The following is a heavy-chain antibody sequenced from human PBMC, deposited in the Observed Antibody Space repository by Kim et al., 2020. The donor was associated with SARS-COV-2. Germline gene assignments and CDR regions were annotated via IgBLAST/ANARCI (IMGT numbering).Heavy chain of an antibody. V-gene: IGHV3-23*01. CDR1: GFSFSTFF. D-gene: IGHD3-10*01. CDR2: ISGAGGTT. J-gene: IGHJ4*02. CDR3: ANSGGLGY. Sequence: GGSLRLSCAASGFSFSTFFMTWVRQAPGKGLEWVSAISGAGGTTYYADSVKGRFTVSRDNSKNTLYLQMNSLRAEDTAVYYCANSGGLGYWGQGTLVTVSS.